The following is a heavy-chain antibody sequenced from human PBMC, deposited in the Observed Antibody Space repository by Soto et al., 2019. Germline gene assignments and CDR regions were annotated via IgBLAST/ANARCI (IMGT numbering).Heavy chain of an antibody. CDR3: ARDQGYHYDS. CDR1: GGSISSGNDY. D-gene: IGHD2-15*01. Sequence: QVQLQESGPGLVKPSQTVSLTCTVSGGSISSGNDYWSWIRQPPGKGLEWIGYIHYGGNTNYNPSLKSRLTMSLDTSKNQFSLKLSSVTAADTAVYYCARDQGYHYDSWGQGLLVTVSS. V-gene: IGHV4-30-4*08. CDR2: IHYGGNT. J-gene: IGHJ5*01.